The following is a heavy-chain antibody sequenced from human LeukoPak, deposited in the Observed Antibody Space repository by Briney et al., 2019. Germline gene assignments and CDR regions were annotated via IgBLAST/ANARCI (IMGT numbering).Heavy chain of an antibody. CDR1: GYTFTSYD. D-gene: IGHD5-12*01. CDR3: VRGSGYDFRAFDI. CDR2: VNPNSGDT. Sequence: GASVKVSCKASGYTFTSYDIHWVRQATGQGLEWMGWVNPNSGDTGYAQKLQGRGNMTRDTSHNTAYMELRRLRSGDTGGYFLVRGSGYDFRAFDIWGQGTMVTVSS. V-gene: IGHV1-8*01. J-gene: IGHJ3*02.